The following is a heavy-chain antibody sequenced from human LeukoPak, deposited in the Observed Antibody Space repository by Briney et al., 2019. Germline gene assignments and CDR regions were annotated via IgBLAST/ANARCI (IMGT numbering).Heavy chain of an antibody. CDR3: ARDLSPSERYQLLFATPNWFDP. V-gene: IGHV1-18*01. CDR1: GYTFTSYG. CDR2: ISAYNGNT. J-gene: IGHJ5*02. D-gene: IGHD2-2*01. Sequence: ASVKVSCKASGYTFTSYGISWVRQAPGQGLEWMGWISAYNGNTNYAQKLQGRVTMTTDTSTSTAYMELRSLRSDDTAVYYCARDLSPSERYQLLFATPNWFDPWGQGTLVIVSS.